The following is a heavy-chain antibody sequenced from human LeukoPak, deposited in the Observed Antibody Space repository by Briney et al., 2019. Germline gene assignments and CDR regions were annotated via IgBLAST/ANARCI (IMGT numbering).Heavy chain of an antibody. V-gene: IGHV4-31*03. CDR2: IYYSGST. Sequence: SETLSLTCTVSGGSISSGGYYWSWIRQHPGKGLEWIGYIYYSGSTYYNPSLKSRVTISVDTSKNQFSLKLSSVTAADTAVYYCARRSGRDGSGSYYNRLLFNWFDPWGQGTLVTVSS. CDR3: ARRSGRDGSGSYYNRLLFNWFDP. CDR1: GGSISSGGYY. D-gene: IGHD3-10*01. J-gene: IGHJ5*02.